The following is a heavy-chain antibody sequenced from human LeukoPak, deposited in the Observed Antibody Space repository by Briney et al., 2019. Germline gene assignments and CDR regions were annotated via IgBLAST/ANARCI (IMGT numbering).Heavy chain of an antibody. D-gene: IGHD3-22*01. V-gene: IGHV4-59*01. CDR1: GGFISSYY. Sequence: PSETLSLTCTVSGGFISSYYWSWIRQPPGKGLEWIGYIYYSGSTNYNPSLKSRVTISVDTSKNQFSLKLSSVTAADTAVYYCARVPTYYYDSSGYQGVFDYWGQGTLVTVSS. CDR3: ARVPTYYYDSSGYQGVFDY. CDR2: IYYSGST. J-gene: IGHJ4*02.